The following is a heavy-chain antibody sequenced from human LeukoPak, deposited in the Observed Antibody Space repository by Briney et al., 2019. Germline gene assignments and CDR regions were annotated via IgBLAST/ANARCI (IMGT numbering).Heavy chain of an antibody. J-gene: IGHJ5*02. CDR3: ASARITSRFDP. D-gene: IGHD3-10*01. CDR2: IISSGSTI. V-gene: IGHV3-48*03. Sequence: PGGSLRLSCAASGFTFSSYEMNWVRQAPGKGLEWVSYIISSGSTIYYADSVKGRFTISRDNAKNSLYLQMNSLRAEDTAVYYCASARITSRFDPWGQGTLVTVSS. CDR1: GFTFSSYE.